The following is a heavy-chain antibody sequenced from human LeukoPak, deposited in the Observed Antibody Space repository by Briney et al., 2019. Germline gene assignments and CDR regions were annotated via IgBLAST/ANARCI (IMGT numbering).Heavy chain of an antibody. D-gene: IGHD2-2*01. CDR2: FDPEDGET. V-gene: IGHV1-24*01. Sequence: ASVKVSCKVSGYTLTELSMHWVRQAPGKGLEWMGGFDPEDGETIYAQKFQGRVTITRNTSINTAYMELSSLRSEDTAVYYCARVSRYCYGTSCSAAFDPWGQGTLVTVSS. CDR3: ARVSRYCYGTSCSAAFDP. CDR1: GYTLTELS. J-gene: IGHJ5*02.